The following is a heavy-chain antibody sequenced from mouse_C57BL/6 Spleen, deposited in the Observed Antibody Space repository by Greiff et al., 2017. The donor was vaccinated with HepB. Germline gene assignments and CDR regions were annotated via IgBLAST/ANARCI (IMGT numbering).Heavy chain of an antibody. CDR2: INPNNGGT. Sequence: VQLQQSGPELVKPGASVKISCKASGYTFTDYYMNWVKQSHGKSLEWIGDINPNNGGTSYNQKFKGKATLTVDKSSSTAYMELRSLTSSDSAVYYCGRCGYGRGYFDVWGTGTTVTVSS. CDR3: GRCGYGRGYFDV. CDR1: GYTFTDYY. J-gene: IGHJ1*03. D-gene: IGHD1-1*01. V-gene: IGHV1-26*01.